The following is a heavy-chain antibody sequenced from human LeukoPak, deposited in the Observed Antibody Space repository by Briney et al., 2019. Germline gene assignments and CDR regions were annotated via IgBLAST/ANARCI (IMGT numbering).Heavy chain of an antibody. V-gene: IGHV4-30-4*08. J-gene: IGHJ3*02. D-gene: IGHD5-18*01. CDR2: IYYSGST. Sequence: SQTLSLTCTASGGSISSGEYYWSWIRQPPGKGLEWIGYIYYSGSTYYNPSLKSRITISVDTSKKHFSLQLSSVTAADTAVYFCARVGYNYGNLKGAFDIWGQGTMVTVSS. CDR3: ARVGYNYGNLKGAFDI. CDR1: GGSISSGEYY.